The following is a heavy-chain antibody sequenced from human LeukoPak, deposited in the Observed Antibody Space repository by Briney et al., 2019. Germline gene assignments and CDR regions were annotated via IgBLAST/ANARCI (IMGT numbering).Heavy chain of an antibody. CDR2: ISVNGDT. D-gene: IGHD3-16*01. Sequence: GGSLRLSCAASGFRFSGYWMTWVRQAPGRGLEWVAGISVNGDTFHIDSVRGRFTISRENAKNSLYLQMNSLRVEDTALYYCARNWGNLYFDLWGRGTLVTVSS. CDR1: GFRFSGYW. V-gene: IGHV3-13*01. CDR3: ARNWGNLYFDL. J-gene: IGHJ2*01.